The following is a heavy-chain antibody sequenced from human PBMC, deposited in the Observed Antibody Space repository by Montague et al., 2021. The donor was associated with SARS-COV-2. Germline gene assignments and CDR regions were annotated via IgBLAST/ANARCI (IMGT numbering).Heavy chain of an antibody. CDR2: IYYDGST. Sequence: SETLSLTCTVSGGSIRSYYWTWIRHTPGKGLEWIGYIYYDGSTNYNPSLKSRVTMSVDSSKNQFSLRLSSVTAADTAVYYCARYGSYFEHWGQGTLVTVSS. D-gene: IGHD1-26*01. V-gene: IGHV4-59*03. CDR1: GGSIRSYY. J-gene: IGHJ4*02. CDR3: ARYGSYFEH.